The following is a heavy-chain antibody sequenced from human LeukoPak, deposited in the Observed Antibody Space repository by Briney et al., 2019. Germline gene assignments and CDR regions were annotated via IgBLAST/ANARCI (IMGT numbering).Heavy chain of an antibody. CDR3: ARSYSGSGSFFGFDY. J-gene: IGHJ4*02. Sequence: KESGPALVKPTQTLTLTCTFSGFSLSTSGMCVNWIRQPPGKALEWLARIDWDDDKFYYRSLKTRLTISKDTSKNQVVLIMTNMDPVDTATYYCARSYSGSGSFFGFDYWGQGTLVTVSS. CDR1: GFSLSTSGMC. D-gene: IGHD3-10*01. CDR2: IDWDDDK. V-gene: IGHV2-70*04.